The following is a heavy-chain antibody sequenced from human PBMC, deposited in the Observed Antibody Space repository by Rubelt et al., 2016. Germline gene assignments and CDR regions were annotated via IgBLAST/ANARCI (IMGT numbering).Heavy chain of an antibody. D-gene: IGHD4-11*01. CDR3: ARGARRYSMDPRNAFDI. Sequence: QVQLVQSGAEVKKPGASVKVSCKASGYTFTSYGISWVRPAPGQGLEWLGWISAYNGNTNAAQKLQGRLTMPTDTSTGTAYMGLRGLRSDETAVYYCARGARRYSMDPRNAFDIWGQGTMVTVSS. CDR1: GYTFTSYG. J-gene: IGHJ3*02. CDR2: ISAYNGNT. V-gene: IGHV1-18*01.